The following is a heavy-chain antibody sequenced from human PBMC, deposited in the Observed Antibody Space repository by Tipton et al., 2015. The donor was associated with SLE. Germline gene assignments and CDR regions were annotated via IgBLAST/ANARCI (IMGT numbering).Heavy chain of an antibody. V-gene: IGHV4-38-2*02. D-gene: IGHD3-3*01. CDR1: GYSISSGFY. J-gene: IGHJ4*02. CDR3: ARLGWSDFD. CDR2: IYCSENPCNHPNT. Sequence: TLSLTCTVSGYSISSGFYWAWIRQPPGKGLEWIANIYCSENPCNHPNTYYNPSLKSRVLISVDTSKSQVSLRLSFVTAADTAVYYCARLGWSDFDWGRGTLVTVSS.